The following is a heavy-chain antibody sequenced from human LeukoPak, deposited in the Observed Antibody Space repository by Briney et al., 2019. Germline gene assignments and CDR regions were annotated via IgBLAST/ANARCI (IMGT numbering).Heavy chain of an antibody. CDR1: RFTFSSYG. CDR2: IRYDGSNK. Sequence: GGSLRLSCAASRFTFSSYGMHWVRQAPGKGLEWVAFIRYDGSNKYYADSVKGRFTISRDNSKNTLYLQMNSLRAEDTAMYYCAKPYCNDGVCYFDYWGQGTLVTVSS. J-gene: IGHJ4*02. V-gene: IGHV3-30*02. CDR3: AKPYCNDGVCYFDY. D-gene: IGHD2-8*01.